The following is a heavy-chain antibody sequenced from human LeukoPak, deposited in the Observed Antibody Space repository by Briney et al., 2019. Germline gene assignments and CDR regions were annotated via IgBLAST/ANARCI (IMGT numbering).Heavy chain of an antibody. Sequence: KASETLSLTCTVSGGSISSGGYYWGWIRQHPGKGLEWIGYIYYSGSTYYNPSLKSRVTISVDTSKNQFSLKLSSVTAADTAVYYCARDKKNCGGDCYPPPYNWFDPWGQGTLVTVSS. J-gene: IGHJ5*02. D-gene: IGHD2-21*02. V-gene: IGHV4-31*03. CDR1: GGSISSGGYY. CDR2: IYYSGST. CDR3: ARDKKNCGGDCYPPPYNWFDP.